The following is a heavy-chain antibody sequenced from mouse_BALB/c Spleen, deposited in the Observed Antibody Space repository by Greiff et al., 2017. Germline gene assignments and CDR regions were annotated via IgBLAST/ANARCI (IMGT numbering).Heavy chain of an antibody. CDR1: GFTFSSYT. J-gene: IGHJ4*01. D-gene: IGHD1-1*01. CDR3: TRDPYYYGSSYGAMDY. V-gene: IGHV5-6-4*01. CDR2: ISSGGSYT. Sequence: EVQGVESGGGLVKPGGSLKLSCAASGFTFSSYTMSWVRQTPEKRLEWVATISSGGSYTYYPDSVKGRFTISRDNAKNTLYLQMSSLKSEDTAMYYCTRDPYYYGSSYGAMDYWGQGTSVTVSS.